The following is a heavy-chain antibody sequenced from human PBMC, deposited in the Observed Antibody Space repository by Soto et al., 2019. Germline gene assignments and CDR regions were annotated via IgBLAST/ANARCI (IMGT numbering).Heavy chain of an antibody. CDR2: LYYNTNT. V-gene: IGHV4-61*01. CDR3: ARTYCTTTSCQAHGMDV. Sequence: QVRLQESAPGLVNPSKPLSLTCTVSGGSATRGSYYWTWSRQPPGKGLEWIGYLYYNTNTNYNPSLKSRVTISVDTSKNQFSLKLSSVTAADTAVYYCARTYCTTTSCQAHGMDVWGQGTTVTVSS. CDR1: GGSATRGSYY. D-gene: IGHD2-2*01. J-gene: IGHJ6*02.